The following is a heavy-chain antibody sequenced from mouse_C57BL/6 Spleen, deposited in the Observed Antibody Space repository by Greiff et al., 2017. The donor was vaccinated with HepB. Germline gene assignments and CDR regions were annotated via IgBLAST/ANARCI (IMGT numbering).Heavy chain of an antibody. CDR1: GFTFSSYA. CDR3: AREDWDEGFDY. D-gene: IGHD4-1*01. Sequence: EVQLVESGGGLVKPGGSLKLSCAASGFTFSSYAMSWVRQTPEKRLEWVATISDGGSYTYYPDNVKGRFTISRDNAKNNLYLQMSHLKSEDTAMYYCAREDWDEGFDYWGQGTTLTVSS. J-gene: IGHJ2*01. V-gene: IGHV5-4*01. CDR2: ISDGGSYT.